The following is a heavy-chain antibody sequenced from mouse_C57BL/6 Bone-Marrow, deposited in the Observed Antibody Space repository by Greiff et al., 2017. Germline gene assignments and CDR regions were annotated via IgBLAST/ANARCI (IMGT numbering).Heavy chain of an antibody. J-gene: IGHJ2*01. V-gene: IGHV1-81*01. CDR3: ARNWDY. CDR1: GYTFTSYG. D-gene: IGHD4-1*01. CDR2: IYPRSGNT. Sequence: VKLQESGAELARPGASVKLSCKASGYTFTSYGISWVKQRTGQGLEWIGDIYPRSGNTYYNEKFKGKATLTADKSSSTAYMELRSLTSEDSAVYFCARNWDYWGQGTTLTVSS.